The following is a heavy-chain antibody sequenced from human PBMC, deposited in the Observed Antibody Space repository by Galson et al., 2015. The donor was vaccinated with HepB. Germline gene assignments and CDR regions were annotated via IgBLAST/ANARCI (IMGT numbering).Heavy chain of an antibody. CDR1: GGSISSSSYY. CDR2: IYYSGST. J-gene: IGHJ2*01. Sequence: SEPLSLTCTVSGGSISSSSYYWGWIRQPPGKGLEWIGSIYYSGSTYYNPSLKSRVTISVDTSKNQFSLKLSSVTAADTAVYYCARRKKGVVTARDLENWYFDLWGRGTLVTVSS. V-gene: IGHV4-39*01. CDR3: ARRKKGVVTARDLENWYFDL. D-gene: IGHD2-21*02.